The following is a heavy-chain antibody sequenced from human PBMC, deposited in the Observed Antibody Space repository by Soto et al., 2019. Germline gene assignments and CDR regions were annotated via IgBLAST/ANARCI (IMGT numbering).Heavy chain of an antibody. CDR1: GGTFSSYA. CDR3: ARGSYSSGYYVGYFQH. V-gene: IGHV1-69*13. Sequence: EASVKVSCKASGGTFSSYAISWVRQAPGQGLEWMGGIIPIFGTANYAQKFQGRVTITADESTSTAYMELSSLRSEDTAVYYCARGSYSSGYYVGYFQHWGQGTLVTVSS. D-gene: IGHD3-22*01. J-gene: IGHJ1*01. CDR2: IIPIFGTA.